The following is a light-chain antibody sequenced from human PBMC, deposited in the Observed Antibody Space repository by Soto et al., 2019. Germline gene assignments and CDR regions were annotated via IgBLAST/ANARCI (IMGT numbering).Light chain of an antibody. CDR2: ATS. Sequence: DIPLTQSPSFLSASVGDRVTITCRASQGISSYLAWYQQKPGKAPNLLIYATSTLYRGVPSRFSGSGSGTEFTLTISSLQPEDSATYYCQQLKTYPLTFGGGTKVELK. CDR1: QGISSY. V-gene: IGKV1-9*01. CDR3: QQLKTYPLT. J-gene: IGKJ4*01.